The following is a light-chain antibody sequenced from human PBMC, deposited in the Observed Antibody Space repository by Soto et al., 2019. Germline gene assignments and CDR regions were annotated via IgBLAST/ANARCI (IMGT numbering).Light chain of an antibody. V-gene: IGKV2-28*01. CDR3: MQGLRPMYT. Sequence: IPMTPSPLSLPVTPREPASISCRSSQTLLHSNGYNYLDWYLQKPGQSPQLLIYWGSNRASGVPDRCSGSGSGTDFTLKINRVEAEDVGVFYCMQGLRPMYTFGQGT. CDR1: QTLLHSNGYNY. CDR2: WGS. J-gene: IGKJ2*01.